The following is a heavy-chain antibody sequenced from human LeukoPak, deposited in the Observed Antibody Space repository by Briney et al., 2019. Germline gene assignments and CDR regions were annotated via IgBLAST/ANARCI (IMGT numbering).Heavy chain of an antibody. Sequence: KSSETLSLTCAVSGYSISSGYYWGRIRQPPGKGLEWIGSIYHSGSTYYNPSLKSRVTISVDTSKNQFSLKLSSVSAADTAVYYCARRKSSGYYDWWGQGTLVTVSS. V-gene: IGHV4-38-2*01. D-gene: IGHD3-22*01. CDR1: GYSISSGYY. CDR3: ARRKSSGYYDW. J-gene: IGHJ4*02. CDR2: IYHSGST.